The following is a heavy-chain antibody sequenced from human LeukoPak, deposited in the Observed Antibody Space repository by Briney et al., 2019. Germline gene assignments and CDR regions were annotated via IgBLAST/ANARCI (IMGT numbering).Heavy chain of an antibody. J-gene: IGHJ5*02. Sequence: VASVKVSCKASGYTFTNYGITWVRQVPGQGLEWLGWISAYNGNANYAQNLQDGVTLTSDTSTSTAYMELRSLRSDDTGNYYCARTPKRFGELYQPGGSWGQGTLLTVSS. CDR3: ARTPKRFGELYQPGGS. V-gene: IGHV1-18*01. D-gene: IGHD3-10*01. CDR2: ISAYNGNA. CDR1: GYTFTNYG.